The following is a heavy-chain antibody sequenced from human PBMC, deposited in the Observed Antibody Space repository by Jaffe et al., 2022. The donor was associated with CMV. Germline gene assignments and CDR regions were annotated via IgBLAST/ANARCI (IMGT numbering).Heavy chain of an antibody. D-gene: IGHD3-22*01. V-gene: IGHV4-31*03. J-gene: IGHJ5*02. CDR2: IYYSGST. CDR3: ARDRYYYDSSGYYCCWFDP. Sequence: QVQLQESGPGLVKPSQTLSLTCTVSGGSISSGGYYWSWIRQHPGKGLEWIGYIYYSGSTYYNPSLKSRVTISVDTSKNQFSLKLSSVTAADTAVYYCARDRYYYDSSGYYCCWFDPWGQGTLVTVSS. CDR1: GGSISSGGYY.